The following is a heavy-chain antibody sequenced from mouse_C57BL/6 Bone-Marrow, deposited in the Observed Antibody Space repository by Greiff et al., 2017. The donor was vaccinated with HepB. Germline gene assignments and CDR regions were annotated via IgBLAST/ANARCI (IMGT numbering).Heavy chain of an antibody. CDR3: TYRVGLYDGSSY. Sequence: EVQLQQSGAELVRPGASVKLSCTASGFNIKDYYMHWVKQRPEQGLEWIGRIDPEDGDTEYAPKFQGKATMTADTSSNTAYLQLSSLTSEDTAVYYCTYRVGLYDGSSYWGQGTTLTGSS. CDR2: IDPEDGDT. CDR1: GFNIKDYY. D-gene: IGHD1-1*01. V-gene: IGHV14-1*01. J-gene: IGHJ2*01.